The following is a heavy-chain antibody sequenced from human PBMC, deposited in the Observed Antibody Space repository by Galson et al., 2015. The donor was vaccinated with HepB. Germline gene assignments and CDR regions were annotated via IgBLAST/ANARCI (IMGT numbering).Heavy chain of an antibody. Sequence: SETLSLTCTVSGGSISSSSYYWGWIRQPPGKGLEWIGSIYYSGSTYYNPSLKSRVTISVDTSKNQFSLKLSSVTAADTAVYYCARHLINDYSNYEDYWGQGTLVTVSS. V-gene: IGHV4-39*01. CDR1: GGSISSSSYY. D-gene: IGHD4-11*01. J-gene: IGHJ4*02. CDR2: IYYSGST. CDR3: ARHLINDYSNYEDY.